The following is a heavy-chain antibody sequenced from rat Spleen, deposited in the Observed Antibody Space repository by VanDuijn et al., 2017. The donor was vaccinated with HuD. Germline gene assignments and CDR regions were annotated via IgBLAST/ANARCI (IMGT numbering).Heavy chain of an antibody. CDR2: IRYDGTST. D-gene: IGHD1-1*01. J-gene: IGHJ3*01. CDR1: GFTFSDYA. V-gene: IGHV5-7*01. Sequence: EVQLVESGGGLVQPGRSLKLSCAASGFTFSDYAMAWVRQSPKKGLEWVATIRYDGTSTHYRDSVKGRFTISRDNAKSTLYLQMDSLRSEDTATYYWATDKEYYSGAGWFAYCGQGTLVTVSS. CDR3: ATDKEYYSGAGWFAY.